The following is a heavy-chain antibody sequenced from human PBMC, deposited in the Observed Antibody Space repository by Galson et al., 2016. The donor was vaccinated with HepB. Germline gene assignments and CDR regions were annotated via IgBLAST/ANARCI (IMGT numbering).Heavy chain of an antibody. CDR1: GDSLTELS. V-gene: IGHV1-24*01. J-gene: IGHJ5*02. D-gene: IGHD2-2*01. CDR3: ATPYCASSRCLSSWFEP. CDR2: FDPEDGER. Sequence: SVKVSCKVSGDSLTELSIHWVRQTPGKGLEWMGGFDPEDGERIYAQKFQDRVTLTADTSTDTVYMELSSLRSEDTAVYYCATPYCASSRCLSSWFEPWGQGTLVTVSS.